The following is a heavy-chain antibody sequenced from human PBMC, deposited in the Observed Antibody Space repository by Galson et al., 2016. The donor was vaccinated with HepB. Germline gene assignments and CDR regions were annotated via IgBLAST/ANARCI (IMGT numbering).Heavy chain of an antibody. CDR3: ARDEGYYDSSGYEGYFDL. V-gene: IGHV1-2*06. CDR2: INPNSGGT. D-gene: IGHD3-22*01. CDR1: GYTFTGYY. Sequence: SVKVSCKASGYTFTGYYMHWVRQAPGQGLEWMGRINPNSGGTNYAQKFQGRVTMTRDTSISTAYMELSSLRSEDTAVYYCARDEGYYDSSGYEGYFDLRGRGTLVTVSS. J-gene: IGHJ2*01.